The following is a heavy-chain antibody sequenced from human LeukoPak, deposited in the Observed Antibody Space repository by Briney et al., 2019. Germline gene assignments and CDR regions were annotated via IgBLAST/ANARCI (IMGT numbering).Heavy chain of an antibody. CDR3: ARGYCSGGRCYSGVLDY. Sequence: PGGSLRLSCAASGFTVSTNYMSWVRHAPGKGLEWVSVIYTGGDTFYADSVKGRFTISRDNSKNTLYLQMNSLRTEDTAMYYCARGYCSGGRCYSGVLDYWGQGTLVTVSS. J-gene: IGHJ4*02. CDR2: IYTGGDT. V-gene: IGHV3-53*01. D-gene: IGHD2-15*01. CDR1: GFTVSTNY.